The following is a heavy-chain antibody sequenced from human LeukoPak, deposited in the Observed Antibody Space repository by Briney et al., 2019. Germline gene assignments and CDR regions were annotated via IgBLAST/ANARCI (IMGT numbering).Heavy chain of an antibody. D-gene: IGHD3-22*01. CDR2: ISYDGSNK. Sequence: GGSLRLSCAASGFTFSIYGMHWVRQTPGKGLEWVAVISYDGSNKYYADSVKGRFTISRDNSKNTLYLQMNSLRAEDTAVYYCAKDRGYFGATDYWGQGTLVTVSS. J-gene: IGHJ4*02. CDR1: GFTFSIYG. V-gene: IGHV3-30*18. CDR3: AKDRGYFGATDY.